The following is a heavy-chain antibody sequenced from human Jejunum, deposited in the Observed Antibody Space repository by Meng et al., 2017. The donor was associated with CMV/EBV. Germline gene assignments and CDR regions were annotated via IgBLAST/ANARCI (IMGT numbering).Heavy chain of an antibody. D-gene: IGHD2-15*01. CDR2: ISGSGTNT. Sequence: AASGVTFTNYAMNWVRQAPGKGLEWVSTISGSGTNTYYADSVKGLFTISRDNSKNTLYLQMNSLRAEDTAVYYCAKDGLVVQPDYWGQGTRVTVSS. J-gene: IGHJ4*02. CDR1: GVTFTNYA. V-gene: IGHV3-23*01. CDR3: AKDGLVVQPDY.